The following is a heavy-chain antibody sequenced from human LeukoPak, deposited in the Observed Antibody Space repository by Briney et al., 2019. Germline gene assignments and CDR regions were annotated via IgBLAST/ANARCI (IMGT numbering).Heavy chain of an antibody. CDR2: ISGSAGGT. CDR1: GFTFSSYA. V-gene: IGHV3-23*01. J-gene: IGHJ4*02. Sequence: PGGSLRLSCAASGFTFSSYAMSWVRQAPGKGLEWVSTISGSAGGTYYADSVRGRFTISRDNSKNTLNLQVNSLRVEDTAVYYCAKERRDYYYGSGNYFGGFDYWGQGTLVTVSS. D-gene: IGHD3-10*01. CDR3: AKERRDYYYGSGNYFGGFDY.